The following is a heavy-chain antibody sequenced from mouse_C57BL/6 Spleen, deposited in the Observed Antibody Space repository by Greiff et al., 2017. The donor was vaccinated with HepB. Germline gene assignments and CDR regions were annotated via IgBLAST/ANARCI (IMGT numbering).Heavy chain of an antibody. CDR2: IYPGDGDT. V-gene: IGHV1-82*01. Sequence: VQLQQSGPELVKPGASVKISCKASGYAFSSSWMNWVKQRPGKGLEWIGRIYPGDGDTNYNGKFKGKATLTADKSSSTAYMQLSSLTSEDSAVYICARKDYYGSRSMDYWGQGTSVTVSS. CDR3: ARKDYYGSRSMDY. CDR1: GYAFSSSW. D-gene: IGHD1-1*01. J-gene: IGHJ4*01.